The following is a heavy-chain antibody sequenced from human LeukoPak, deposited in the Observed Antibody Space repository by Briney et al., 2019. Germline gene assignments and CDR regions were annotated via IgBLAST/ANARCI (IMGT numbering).Heavy chain of an antibody. CDR3: ARSFVFGTAMAPALDAFDI. D-gene: IGHD5-18*01. J-gene: IGHJ3*02. CDR1: GGSISSYY. Sequence: PSETLSLTCTVSGGSISSYYWSRIRQPPGKGLEWIGYIYYSGSTNYNPSLKSRVTISVDTSKNQFSLKLSSVTAADTAVYYCARSFVFGTAMAPALDAFDIWGQGTMVTVSS. V-gene: IGHV4-59*08. CDR2: IYYSGST.